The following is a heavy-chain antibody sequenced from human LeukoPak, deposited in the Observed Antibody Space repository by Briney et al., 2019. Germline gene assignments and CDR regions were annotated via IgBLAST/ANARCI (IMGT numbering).Heavy chain of an antibody. CDR3: ARGEFDP. Sequence: GGSLRLSCAVSGFTVSSTYMNWVRQVPGKGLEWVSVIYSGGSTYYADSVKGRFTISRHNSENTVYLQMNSLRPEDTAVYYCARGEFDPWGQGTLVTVSS. V-gene: IGHV3-53*04. CDR1: GFTVSSTY. CDR2: IYSGGST. J-gene: IGHJ5*02.